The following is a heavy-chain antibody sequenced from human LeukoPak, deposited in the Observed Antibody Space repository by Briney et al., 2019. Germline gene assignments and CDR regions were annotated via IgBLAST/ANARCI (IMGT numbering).Heavy chain of an antibody. CDR2: INGDGSTT. Sequence: QSGGSLRLSCTASGFTFSTYWINWVRQSSGKGLVWVALINGDGSTTTHADSVKGRFTISRDNAKNTAYLQMNSLRDEDTAVYFCARDYAGSPDYWGQGTLVTVSA. CDR3: ARDYAGSPDY. CDR1: GFTFSTYW. D-gene: IGHD3-10*01. V-gene: IGHV3-74*03. J-gene: IGHJ4*02.